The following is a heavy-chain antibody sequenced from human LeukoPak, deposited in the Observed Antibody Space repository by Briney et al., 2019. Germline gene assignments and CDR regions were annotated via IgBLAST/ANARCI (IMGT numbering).Heavy chain of an antibody. CDR1: GYTFINFY. Sequence: ASAKVSCKASGYTFINFYIHWVRQAPGQGLEWMGIINPSGGSTTYAQKFQGRVTMTRDTSTSTVYMELSSLRSEDTAVYYCARVGYSYIDSWGQGTLVTVSS. CDR3: ARVGYSYIDS. D-gene: IGHD5-18*01. CDR2: INPSGGST. V-gene: IGHV1-46*01. J-gene: IGHJ4*02.